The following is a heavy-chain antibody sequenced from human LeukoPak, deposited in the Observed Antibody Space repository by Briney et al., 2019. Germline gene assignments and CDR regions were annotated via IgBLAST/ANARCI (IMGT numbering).Heavy chain of an antibody. CDR1: GFTFSNAW. D-gene: IGHD1-26*01. Sequence: GGSLRLSCAASGFTFSNAWMSWVRQAPGKGLEWVGRIKSKTDGGTTDYAAPVKGRFTISRDDSKNTLYLQMNSLKTEDTAVYYCAMWTYLDALDIWGQGTMVTVSS. CDR3: AMWTYLDALDI. J-gene: IGHJ3*02. CDR2: IKSKTDGGTT. V-gene: IGHV3-15*01.